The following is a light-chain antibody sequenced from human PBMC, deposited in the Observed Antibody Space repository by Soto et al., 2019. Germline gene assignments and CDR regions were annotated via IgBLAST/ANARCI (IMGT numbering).Light chain of an antibody. CDR2: DTN. V-gene: IGLV7-46*01. Sequence: QAVVTQEPSLTVSPGGTVTLTCGSSTGAVTSGHYPYWFQQKPGPAPRTLIYDTNKKHSWTPARFSGSLLGGKAALTLSGAQPEDEAEYYCLLSYSGARLFGGGTKLTVL. CDR1: TGAVTSGHY. J-gene: IGLJ2*01. CDR3: LLSYSGARL.